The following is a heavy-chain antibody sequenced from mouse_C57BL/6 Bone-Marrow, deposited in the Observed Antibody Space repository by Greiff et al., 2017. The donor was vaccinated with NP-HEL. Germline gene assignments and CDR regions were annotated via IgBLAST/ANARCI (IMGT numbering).Heavy chain of an antibody. D-gene: IGHD2-1*01. CDR1: GFNIKDDY. CDR3: TSYLLWSY. J-gene: IGHJ2*01. CDR2: IDPENGDT. Sequence: EVQLQQSGAELVRPGASVKLSCTASGFNIKDDYMHWVKQRPEQGLEWIGWIDPENGDTEYASKFQGKATITADPSYNAAYLQLSSLTSEDTAVYYCTSYLLWSYWGQGTTLTVSS. V-gene: IGHV14-4*01.